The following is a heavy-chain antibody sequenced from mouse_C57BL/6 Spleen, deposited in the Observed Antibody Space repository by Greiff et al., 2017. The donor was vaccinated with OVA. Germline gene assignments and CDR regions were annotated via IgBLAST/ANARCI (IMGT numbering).Heavy chain of an antibody. V-gene: IGHV1-26*01. CDR3: ARRRDYGSGAMDY. D-gene: IGHD1-1*01. CDR2: INPNNGGT. J-gene: IGHJ4*01. Sequence: EVQLQQSGPELVKPGASVKISCKASGYTFTDYYMNWVKQSHGKSLEWIGDINPNNGGTSYNQKFKGKATLTVDKSSSTAYMELRSLTSEDSAVYDYARRRDYGSGAMDYWGQGTSVTVSA. CDR1: GYTFTDYY.